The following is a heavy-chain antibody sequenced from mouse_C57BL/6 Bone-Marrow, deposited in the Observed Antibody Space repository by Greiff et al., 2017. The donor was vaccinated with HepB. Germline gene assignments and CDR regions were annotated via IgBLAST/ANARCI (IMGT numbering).Heavy chain of an antibody. V-gene: IGHV5-6*02. CDR1: GFTFSSYG. CDR3: ARQEGIWGPYFDY. D-gene: IGHD4-1*01. CDR2: ISSGGSYT. J-gene: IGHJ2*01. Sequence: DVMLVESGGDLVKPGGSLKLSCAASGFTFSSYGMSWVRQTPDKRLEWVATISSGGSYTYYPDSVKGRFTISRDNAKNTLYLQMSSLKSEDTAMYYCARQEGIWGPYFDYWGQGTTLTVSS.